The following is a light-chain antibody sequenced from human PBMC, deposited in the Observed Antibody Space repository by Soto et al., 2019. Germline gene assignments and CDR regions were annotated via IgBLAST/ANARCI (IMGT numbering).Light chain of an antibody. Sequence: IHMTQSPSSVPASVRERVPITSPSIQSISSYLNWYQQKPGKAPRLLIYAASSLQSGVPSRFSGSGSGTDFSLTISSLQPEDFATYYCQQSYSTRTFGQGTEVDIK. CDR2: AAS. J-gene: IGKJ1*01. CDR1: QSISSY. CDR3: QQSYSTRT. V-gene: IGKV1-39*01.